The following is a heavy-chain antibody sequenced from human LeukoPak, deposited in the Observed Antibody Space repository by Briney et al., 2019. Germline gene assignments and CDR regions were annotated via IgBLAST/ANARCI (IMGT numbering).Heavy chain of an antibody. V-gene: IGHV3-23*01. CDR3: AKDVRPGGGGMDV. CDR2: ISDNGRST. CDR1: GFTFSSYN. J-gene: IGHJ6*02. Sequence: GGSLRLSCAASGFTFSSYNMKWVRQAPGKGLEWVSTISDNGRSTHYADSVKGRFTISRNNSKNTLDLQMNSLKAEDTAIYYCAKDVRPGGGGMDVWGQGTTVTVSS. D-gene: IGHD3-10*02.